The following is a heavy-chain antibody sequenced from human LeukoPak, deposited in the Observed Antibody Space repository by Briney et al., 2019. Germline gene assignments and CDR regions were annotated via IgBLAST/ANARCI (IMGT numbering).Heavy chain of an antibody. CDR1: GGTFISYA. CDR3: ARGAMVGYDFWSGVNWFDP. CDR2: IIPIFGIA. D-gene: IGHD3-3*01. J-gene: IGHJ5*02. V-gene: IGHV1-69*04. Sequence: SVKVSCKASGGTFISYAMSWVRQAPGQGLEWMGRIIPIFGIANYAQKFQGRVTITADKSTSTAYMELSSLRSEDTAVYYCARGAMVGYDFWSGVNWFDPWGQGTLVTVSS.